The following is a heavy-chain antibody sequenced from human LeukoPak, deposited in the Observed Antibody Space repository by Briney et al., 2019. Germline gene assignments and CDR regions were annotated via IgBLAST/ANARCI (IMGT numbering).Heavy chain of an antibody. CDR1: GGTFSSYE. CDR3: ARAYIAARWFDP. D-gene: IGHD6-6*01. CDR2: IIPIFGTA. V-gene: IGHV1-69*13. Sequence: ASVKVSCKASGGTFSSYEISWVRQAPGQGLEWMGGIIPIFGTANYAQKFQGRVTITADESTSTAYMELSSLRSEDTAVYYCARAYIAARWFDPWGQGTLVTVSS. J-gene: IGHJ5*02.